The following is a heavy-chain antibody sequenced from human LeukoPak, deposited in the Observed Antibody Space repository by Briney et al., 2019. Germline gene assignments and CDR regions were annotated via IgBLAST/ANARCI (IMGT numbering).Heavy chain of an antibody. V-gene: IGHV4-61*05. J-gene: IGHJ4*02. CDR2: IYYSGST. D-gene: IGHD6-6*01. Sequence: SETLSLTCTVSGGSISSSSYYWGWIRQPPGKGLEWIGYIYYSGSTNYNPSLKSRVTISVDTSKNQFSLKLSSVTAADTAVYYCASGQLALPFDYWGQGTLVTVSS. CDR1: GGSISSSSYY. CDR3: ASGQLALPFDY.